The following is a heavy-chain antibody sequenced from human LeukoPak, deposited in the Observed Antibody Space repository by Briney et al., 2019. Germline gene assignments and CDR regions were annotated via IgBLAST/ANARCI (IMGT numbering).Heavy chain of an antibody. CDR2: IIPIFGTA. Sequence: GSSVKVSCKASGGTFSSYAISWVRQAPGQGLEWMGGIIPIFGTANYAQKFQGRVTITTDESTSTAYMELSSLRSEDTAVYYCARSLTGGYDYDWFDPWGQGTLVTVSS. J-gene: IGHJ5*02. V-gene: IGHV1-69*05. D-gene: IGHD5-12*01. CDR3: ARSLTGGYDYDWFDP. CDR1: GGTFSSYA.